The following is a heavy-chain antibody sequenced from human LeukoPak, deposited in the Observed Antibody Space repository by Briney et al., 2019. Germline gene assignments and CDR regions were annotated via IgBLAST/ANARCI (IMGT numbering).Heavy chain of an antibody. CDR1: GGSISSYY. V-gene: IGHV4-4*07. Sequence: SETLSLTCTVSGGSISSYYWSWIRQPAGKGLERIGRIYTSGSTNYNPSLKSRVTMSVDTSKNQFSLKLSSVTAADTAVYYCARDKGYGDYAPFDYWGQGTLVTVSS. CDR2: IYTSGST. D-gene: IGHD4-17*01. CDR3: ARDKGYGDYAPFDY. J-gene: IGHJ4*02.